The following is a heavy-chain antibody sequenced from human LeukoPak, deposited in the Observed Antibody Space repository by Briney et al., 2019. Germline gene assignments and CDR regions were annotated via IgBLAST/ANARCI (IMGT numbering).Heavy chain of an antibody. J-gene: IGHJ4*02. CDR2: IKQDGSEK. CDR1: GFTFSIYW. V-gene: IGHV3-7*01. Sequence: GGSLRLSCAASGFTFSIYWMSWVRQAPGKGLEWVANIKQDGSEKYYVDSVKGRFTISRDNAKNSLYLQMNSLRAEDTAVYYCARDGDYGDPFDYWGQGTLVTVSS. CDR3: ARDGDYGDPFDY. D-gene: IGHD4-17*01.